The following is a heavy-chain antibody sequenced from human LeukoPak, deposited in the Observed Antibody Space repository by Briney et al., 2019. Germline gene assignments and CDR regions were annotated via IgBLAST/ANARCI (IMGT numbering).Heavy chain of an antibody. J-gene: IGHJ4*02. V-gene: IGHV4-59*08. CDR2: IYYSGST. CDR3: ARRLWFGELDY. CDR1: GGSISSYY. D-gene: IGHD3-10*01. Sequence: SETLSLTCTVSGGSISSYYWSWIRQPPGKGLEWIGYIYYSGSTNYNPSLKSRATISVDTSKNQFSLKLSSVTAADTAVYYCARRLWFGELDYWGQGTLVTVSS.